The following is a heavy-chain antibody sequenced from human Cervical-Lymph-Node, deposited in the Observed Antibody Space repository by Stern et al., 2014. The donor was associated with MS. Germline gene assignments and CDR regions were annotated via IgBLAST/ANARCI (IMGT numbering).Heavy chain of an antibody. Sequence: VQLVQSGPEVKKPGSSVKVCKASGGSFIHYAITWVRQAPGQGPEWMGDISPMFSTSNYAQKFQGRVTITADKSTTTAYMEVNSLTSEDTAVYYCAGPRYAFWGQGTLVIVSS. CDR3: AGPRYAF. J-gene: IGHJ4*02. D-gene: IGHD2-2*01. CDR2: ISPMFSTS. V-gene: IGHV1-69*06. CDR1: GGSFIHYA.